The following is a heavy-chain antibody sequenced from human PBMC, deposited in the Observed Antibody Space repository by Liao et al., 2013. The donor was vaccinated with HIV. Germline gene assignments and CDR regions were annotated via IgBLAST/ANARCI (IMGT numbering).Heavy chain of an antibody. V-gene: IGHV4-61*02. Sequence: QVQLQESGPGLVKPSQTLSLTCTVSGGSISSGSFYWSWIRQPAGKGLEWIGRIYTSGSTNYNPSLKSRVTISVDTSKNQFSLKLSSVTAADTAVYYCARDSSSSGYYRIASDAFDIWGRGNPGHRLL. CDR3: ARDSSSSGYYRIASDAFDI. CDR2: IYTSGST. D-gene: IGHD3-22*01. J-gene: IGHJ3*02. CDR1: GGSISSGSFY.